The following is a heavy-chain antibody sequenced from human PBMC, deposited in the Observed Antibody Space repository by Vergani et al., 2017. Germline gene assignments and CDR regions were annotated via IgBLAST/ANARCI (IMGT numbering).Heavy chain of an antibody. CDR1: DSSIMTNPY. D-gene: IGHD3-10*01. CDR2: IHHSGDT. CDR3: ARQRGSGGFFPSSYFDGMDV. V-gene: IGHV4-38-2*01. J-gene: IGHJ6*02. Sequence: QVQLQESGPGLVKPSETLTLTCDVSDSSIMTNPYWGWFRQSPGKGLEWFGCIHHSGDTHYNSSFKSRVSISIVSSSKFSLCLTSVTAADTAIYYCARQRGSGGFFPSSYFDGMDVGVHGTTVTVS.